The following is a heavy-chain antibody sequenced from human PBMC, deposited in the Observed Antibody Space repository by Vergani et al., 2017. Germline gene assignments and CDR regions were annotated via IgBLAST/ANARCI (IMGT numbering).Heavy chain of an antibody. CDR3: AKDIVGARTFYYYYGMDV. D-gene: IGHD1-26*01. V-gene: IGHV3-9*01. CDR2: ISRNSGSI. J-gene: IGHJ6*02. Sequence: EVQLVESGGGLVKPGGSLRLSCAASGFTFDDYAMHWVRQAPGKGLEWVSGISRNSGSIGYADSVKGRFTISRDNAKNSLYLQMNSLRAEDTALYYCAKDIVGARTFYYYYGMDVWGQGTTVTVSS. CDR1: GFTFDDYA.